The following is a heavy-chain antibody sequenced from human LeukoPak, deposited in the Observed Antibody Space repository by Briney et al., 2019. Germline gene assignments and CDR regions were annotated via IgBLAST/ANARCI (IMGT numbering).Heavy chain of an antibody. Sequence: GGSLRLSCAASGFTFSSYAMSWVRQAPGKGLEWVSAISGSGGSTYYADSVKGRFTISRDNSKNTLYLQMNSLRAEDTAVYYCAKDPFFGDCYYYYMDVWGKGTTVTVSS. CDR2: ISGSGGST. V-gene: IGHV3-23*01. D-gene: IGHD3-10*01. J-gene: IGHJ6*03. CDR1: GFTFSSYA. CDR3: AKDPFFGDCYYYYMDV.